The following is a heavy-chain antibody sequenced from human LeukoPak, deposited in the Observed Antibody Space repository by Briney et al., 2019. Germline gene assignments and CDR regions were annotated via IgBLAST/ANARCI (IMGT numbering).Heavy chain of an antibody. CDR1: GFTFSNYA. J-gene: IGHJ6*02. D-gene: IGHD2-15*01. Sequence: GGSLRLSCSASGFTFSNYAMHWVRQAPGKGLEYISAISTNGGSTYYADSVKGRFTISRDNSKNTLYLQMSSLRAEDTAVYYCVKVNRYCSGGSCDSAYYYGMDVWGQGTTVTVFS. CDR2: ISTNGGST. V-gene: IGHV3-64D*09. CDR3: VKVNRYCSGGSCDSAYYYGMDV.